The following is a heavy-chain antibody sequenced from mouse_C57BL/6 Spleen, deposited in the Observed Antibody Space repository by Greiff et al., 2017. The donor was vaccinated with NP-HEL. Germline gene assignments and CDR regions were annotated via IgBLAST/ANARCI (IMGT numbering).Heavy chain of an antibody. V-gene: IGHV1-52*01. CDR2: IDPSDSET. CDR3: ALDSSGSSDY. Sequence: QVQLQQPGAELVRPGSSVKLSCKASGYTFTSYWMHWVKQRPIQGLEWIGNIDPSDSETHYNQKFKDKATLTVDKSSSTAYMQLSSLTSEDSAVYYCALDSSGSSDYWGQGTTLTVSS. J-gene: IGHJ2*01. CDR1: GYTFTSYW. D-gene: IGHD3-2*02.